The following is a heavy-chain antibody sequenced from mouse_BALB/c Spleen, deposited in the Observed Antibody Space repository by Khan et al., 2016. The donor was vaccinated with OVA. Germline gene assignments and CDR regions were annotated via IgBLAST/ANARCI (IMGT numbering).Heavy chain of an antibody. CDR2: ISGDSSTI. J-gene: IGHJ2*01. Sequence: EVELVESGGGLVQPGGSRKLSCAASGFTFSSYGMHWVRQAPEKGLEWVAYISGDSSTIYYADTVKGRFTISRDNPKNPLFLQMTSLMSEDTAMYYCATSYYYGYYFDYWGPGTTLTVSS. D-gene: IGHD1-1*01. CDR3: ATSYYYGYYFDY. V-gene: IGHV5-17*02. CDR1: GFTFSSYG.